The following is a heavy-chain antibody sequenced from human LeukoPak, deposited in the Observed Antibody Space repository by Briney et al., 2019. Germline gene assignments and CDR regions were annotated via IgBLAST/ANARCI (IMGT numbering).Heavy chain of an antibody. Sequence: VASVKVSCKASGDTFTTYGITWVRRAPGQGLEWMGWISGYNGNTEYSQKFQGRVTITRDTSVSTAYMELSSLRSEDTAVYYCARVYDSSATVAFDIWGQGTMVTVSS. CDR3: ARVYDSSATVAFDI. CDR2: ISGYNGNT. D-gene: IGHD3-22*01. V-gene: IGHV1-18*01. J-gene: IGHJ3*02. CDR1: GDTFTTYG.